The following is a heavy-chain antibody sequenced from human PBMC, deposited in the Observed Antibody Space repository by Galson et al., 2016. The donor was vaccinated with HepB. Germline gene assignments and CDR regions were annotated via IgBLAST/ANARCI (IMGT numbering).Heavy chain of an antibody. CDR1: GFTFSRYG. D-gene: IGHD3-3*01. V-gene: IGHV3-30*18. CDR2: ISYDGSNN. Sequence: SLRLSCAASGFTFSRYGIHWVRQAPGKGLEWVAVISYDGSNNYYADSVKGRFTISRDNFKNTLYLQMNSLRAEDTAVYYCAKGEPASRYDFWSGYFDYWGQGTLVTVSS. J-gene: IGHJ4*02. CDR3: AKGEPASRYDFWSGYFDY.